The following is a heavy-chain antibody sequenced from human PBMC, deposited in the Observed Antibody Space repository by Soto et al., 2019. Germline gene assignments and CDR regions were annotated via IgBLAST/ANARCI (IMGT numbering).Heavy chain of an antibody. CDR3: ARHTPDGHDYGGNPIHNWFGP. J-gene: IGHJ5*02. V-gene: IGHV4-39*01. CDR1: GGSISSSSYY. D-gene: IGHD4-17*01. CDR2: IYYSGST. Sequence: SDTTSLTCTVCGGSISSSSYYWGWISQPPGKGLEWIGSIYYSGSTYYNPSLKSRVTISVDTSKNQFSLKLSSVTAADTAVYYCARHTPDGHDYGGNPIHNWFGPSGQGTLGTVSS.